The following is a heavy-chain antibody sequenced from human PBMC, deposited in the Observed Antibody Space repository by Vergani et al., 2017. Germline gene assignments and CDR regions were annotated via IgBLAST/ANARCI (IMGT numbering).Heavy chain of an antibody. J-gene: IGHJ4*02. CDR3: AKIAVAGRGDFDY. D-gene: IGHD6-19*01. Sequence: VQLVQSGAEVKKPGASVKVSCKASGYTFTGYYMHWVRQAPGKGLEWVSAISGSGGSTYYADSVKGRFTISRDNSKNTLYLQMNSLRAEDTAVYYCAKIAVAGRGDFDYWGQGTLVTVSS. CDR2: ISGSGGST. V-gene: IGHV3-23*04. CDR1: GYTFTGYY.